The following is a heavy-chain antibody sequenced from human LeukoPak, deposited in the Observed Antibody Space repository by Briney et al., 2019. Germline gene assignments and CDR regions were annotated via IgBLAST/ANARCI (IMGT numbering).Heavy chain of an antibody. D-gene: IGHD5-18*01. J-gene: IGHJ4*02. V-gene: IGHV1-18*01. CDR2: ISAYNGNT. CDR1: GYTFTSYG. CDR3: ARDSARWIQLWSPANEY. Sequence: GASVKVSCKASGYTFTSYGISWVRQAPGQGLEWMGWISAYNGNTNYAQKLQGRVTMTTDTSTSTAYMELRSLRSDDTAVYYCARDSARWIQLWSPANEYWGQGTLVTVSS.